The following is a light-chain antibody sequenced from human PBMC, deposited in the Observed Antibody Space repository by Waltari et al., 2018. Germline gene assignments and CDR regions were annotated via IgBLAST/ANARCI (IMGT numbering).Light chain of an antibody. V-gene: IGKV1-5*03. CDR2: QAS. Sequence: DIQMTQSPSSLSASVGDRVTITCRASESISSRLAWYQQKSGKVPTLLISQASNLESGVPPRFSGSGSGTEFTLTISSLQPDDFATYYCQEYDDYQWMFGQGTRVQIK. CDR3: QEYDDYQWM. CDR1: ESISSR. J-gene: IGKJ1*01.